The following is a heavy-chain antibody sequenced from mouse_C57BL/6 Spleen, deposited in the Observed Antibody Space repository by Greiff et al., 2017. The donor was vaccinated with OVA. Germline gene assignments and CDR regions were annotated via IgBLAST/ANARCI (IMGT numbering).Heavy chain of an antibody. CDR2: IYPGSGST. CDR1: GYTFTSYW. D-gene: IGHD1-1*01. CDR3: AKDYYGSSLWYFDG. V-gene: IGHV1-55*01. Sequence: QVQLQQPGAELVKPGASVKMSCKASGYTFTSYWITWVKQRPGQGLEWIGDIYPGSGSTNYNEKFKSKATLTVDTSSSTAYMQLSSLTSEDSAVYYCAKDYYGSSLWYFDGWGTGTTVTSAS. J-gene: IGHJ1*03.